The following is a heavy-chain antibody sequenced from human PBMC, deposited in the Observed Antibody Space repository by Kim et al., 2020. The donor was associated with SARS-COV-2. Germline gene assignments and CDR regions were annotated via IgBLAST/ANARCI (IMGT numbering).Heavy chain of an antibody. V-gene: IGHV3-23*01. J-gene: IGHJ4*02. CDR1: GFTFSNYA. CDR2: ISASGLGT. Sequence: GGSLRLSCAASGFTFSNYAMSWTRQDPGKGLEWVSTISASGLGTHYADSVRGRFTISRDNSKSTLFLQMSSLRVEDTAVYYCEASDFWGQGSLVTVSS. CDR3: EASDF.